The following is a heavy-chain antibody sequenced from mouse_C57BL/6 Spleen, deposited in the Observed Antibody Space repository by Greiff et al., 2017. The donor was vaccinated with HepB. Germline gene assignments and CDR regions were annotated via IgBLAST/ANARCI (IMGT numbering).Heavy chain of an antibody. CDR2: IYPSDSET. CDR1: GYTFTSYW. CDR3: VRWGDDY. Sequence: QVHVKQPGAELVRPGSSVKLSCKASGYTFTSYWMDWVKQRPGQGLEWIGNIYPSDSETHYNQKFKDKATLTVDKSSSTAYMQLSSLTSEDSAGYYCVRWGDDYWGQGTTLTVSS. V-gene: IGHV1-61*01. J-gene: IGHJ2*01.